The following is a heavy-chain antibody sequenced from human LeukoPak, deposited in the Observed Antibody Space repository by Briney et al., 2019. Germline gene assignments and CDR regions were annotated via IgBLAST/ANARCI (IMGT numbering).Heavy chain of an antibody. D-gene: IGHD5-18*01. V-gene: IGHV4-59*12. CDR1: RDSISNYY. Sequence: SETLSLTCTVSRDSISNYYWNWIRQPPGKGLEWVGHISYSGGTKYNPSLQSRVTISMDTSKNQFSLNLRFVTAADTAVYYCARDLGVMVRAFDIWGQGTMVTVSS. J-gene: IGHJ3*02. CDR2: ISYSGGT. CDR3: ARDLGVMVRAFDI.